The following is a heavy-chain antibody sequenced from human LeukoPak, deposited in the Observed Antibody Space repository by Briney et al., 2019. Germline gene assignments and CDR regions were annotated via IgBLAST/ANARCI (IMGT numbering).Heavy chain of an antibody. CDR1: GGSISSGGYS. D-gene: IGHD2-2*02. CDR2: IYYSGST. V-gene: IGHV4-30-2*05. CDR3: ARESIRSQTIDY. Sequence: PSQTLSPTCAVSGGSISSGGYSWSWIRQPPGKGLEWIGYIYYSGSTYYNPSLKSRVAISVDTSKNQFSLKLSSVTAADTAVYYCARESIRSQTIDYWGQGTLVTVSS. J-gene: IGHJ4*02.